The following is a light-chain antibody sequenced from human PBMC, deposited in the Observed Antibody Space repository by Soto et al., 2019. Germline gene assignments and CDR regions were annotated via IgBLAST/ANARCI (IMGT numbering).Light chain of an antibody. CDR1: QSLSRS. V-gene: IGKV3-11*01. CDR3: QQRSNWIT. CDR2: DAS. Sequence: EIVLTQSPATLSLSPGQRATLSCRASQSLSRSLAGYQQKPGQAPKLLIYDASNRATDIPARFSGSGSGTDFTLTISSLEPEDFAVYYCQQRSNWITFGQGTRLEIK. J-gene: IGKJ5*01.